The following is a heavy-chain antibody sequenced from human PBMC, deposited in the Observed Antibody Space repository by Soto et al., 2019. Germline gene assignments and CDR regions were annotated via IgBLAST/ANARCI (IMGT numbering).Heavy chain of an antibody. J-gene: IGHJ6*02. D-gene: IGHD3-9*01. Sequence: GASVKVSCKASGYTFTGYYMHWVRQAPGQGLEWMGWINPNSGGTNYAQKFQGRVTMTRDTSISTAYMELSRLRSDDTAVYYCASFDVFKYYFGMDVWGQGTTVTASS. CDR3: ASFDVFKYYFGMDV. CDR1: GYTFTGYY. CDR2: INPNSGGT. V-gene: IGHV1-2*02.